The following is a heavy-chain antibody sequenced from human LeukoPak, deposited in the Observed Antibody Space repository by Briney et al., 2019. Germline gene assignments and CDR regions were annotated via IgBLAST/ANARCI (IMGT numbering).Heavy chain of an antibody. CDR2: ISSSSSTT. V-gene: IGHV3-11*04. CDR1: GGSISSGGYS. CDR3: ARDRRIVVVSAILDF. J-gene: IGHJ4*02. Sequence: LSLTCAVSGGSISSGGYSWSWIRQPPGKGLEWVSYISSSSSTTYYADSVKGRFTISRDNAKNSLYLQMNSLRAEDTAVYYCARDRRIVVVSAILDFWGQGTLVTVSS. D-gene: IGHD2-21*02.